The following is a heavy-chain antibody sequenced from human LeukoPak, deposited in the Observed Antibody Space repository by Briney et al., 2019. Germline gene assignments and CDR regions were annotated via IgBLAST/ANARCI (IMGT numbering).Heavy chain of an antibody. CDR3: AGLPPNLYFDWLPRI. D-gene: IGHD3-9*01. J-gene: IGHJ4*02. CDR1: GFTFSSYE. CDR2: ISSSGSTI. Sequence: PGGSLRLSCAASGFTFSSYEMNWVRQAPGKGLEWVSYISSSGSTIYYADSVKGRFTISRDNAKNSLYLQMNSLRAEDTAVYYCAGLPPNLYFDWLPRIWGQGTLVTVSS. V-gene: IGHV3-48*03.